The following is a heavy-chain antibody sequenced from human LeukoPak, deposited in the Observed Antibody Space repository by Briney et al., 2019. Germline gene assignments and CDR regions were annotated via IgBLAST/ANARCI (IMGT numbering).Heavy chain of an antibody. V-gene: IGHV4-59*01. Sequence: PSETLSLTCTVSGGSISTYSWNLIRQPPGKGLEWIGNISYSGITDYNPSLQSRVTISVDTSKNQFLLNLRSVTAADTAVYYCARGVTQQLGYYYSYHMDVWGKGTTVTVSS. CDR1: GGSISTYS. D-gene: IGHD6-13*01. CDR2: ISYSGIT. CDR3: ARGVTQQLGYYYSYHMDV. J-gene: IGHJ6*03.